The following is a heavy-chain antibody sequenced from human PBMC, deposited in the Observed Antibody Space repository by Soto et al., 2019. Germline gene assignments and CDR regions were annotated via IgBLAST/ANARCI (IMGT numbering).Heavy chain of an antibody. CDR3: ARVGDDSSGYYYHAYYYGMDV. J-gene: IGHJ6*02. V-gene: IGHV1-18*01. Sequence: ASVKVSCKASGSTFTSYGISWVRQAPGQGLEWMGWISAYNGNTNYAQKLQGRVTMTTDTSTSTAYMELRSLRSDDTAVYYCARVGDDSSGYYYHAYYYGMDVWGQGTTVTVSS. CDR1: GSTFTSYG. D-gene: IGHD3-22*01. CDR2: ISAYNGNT.